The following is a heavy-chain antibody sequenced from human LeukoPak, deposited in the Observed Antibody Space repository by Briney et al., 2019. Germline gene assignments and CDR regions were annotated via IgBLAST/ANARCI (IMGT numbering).Heavy chain of an antibody. CDR1: GSSIGTYS. D-gene: IGHD5-24*01. Sequence: SETLTLTCTVSGSSIGTYSWSWIRQPPGKGLERIGYIYTTGSTHYNPSLKIRVTMSLATSKNQFSLRLSSVPAADTAVFYCARHRAEMATITDDAFDMWGQGTMVTVSS. J-gene: IGHJ3*02. V-gene: IGHV4-4*09. CDR2: IYTTGST. CDR3: ARHRAEMATITDDAFDM.